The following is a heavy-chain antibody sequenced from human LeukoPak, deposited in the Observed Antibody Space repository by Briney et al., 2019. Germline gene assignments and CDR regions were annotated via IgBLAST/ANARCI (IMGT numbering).Heavy chain of an antibody. V-gene: IGHV3-23*01. CDR3: AKEGIAGADS. Sequence: GGSLTLSCTASGFPFNRFSMSWVRQAPGQGLAWVSAISGGGDAHYADSVKSRFTISRDNSKNTLFLHMNNLTADDTALYYCAKEGIAGADSWGQGTLVSVSS. CDR2: ISGGGDA. J-gene: IGHJ4*02. CDR1: GFPFNRFS.